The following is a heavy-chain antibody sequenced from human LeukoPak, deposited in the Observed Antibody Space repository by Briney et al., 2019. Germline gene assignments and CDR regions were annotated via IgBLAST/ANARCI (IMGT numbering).Heavy chain of an antibody. D-gene: IGHD1-26*01. CDR1: GFTFSSYT. CDR2: KSYDGSNK. Sequence: GRSLRLSCAASGFTFSSYTMHWVRQAPGKGLEWVAIKSYDGSNKYYADSVKGRFTISRDNSKNTLYLQMNSLRAEDTAVYYCVSLVSHEYEREPFFDYWGQGTLVTVSS. CDR3: VSLVSHEYEREPFFDY. J-gene: IGHJ4*02. V-gene: IGHV3-30-3*01.